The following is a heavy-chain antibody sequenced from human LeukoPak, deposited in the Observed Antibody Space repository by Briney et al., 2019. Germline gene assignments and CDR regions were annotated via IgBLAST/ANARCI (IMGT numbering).Heavy chain of an antibody. Sequence: PGGSLRPSCAASGFTFSSYGMHWVRQAPGKGLEWVAFIRYDGSNKYYADSVKGRFTISRDNSKNTLYLQMNSLRAEDTAVYYCAKEMGPSDAFDIWGQGTMVTVSS. CDR1: GFTFSSYG. CDR2: IRYDGSNK. CDR3: AKEMGPSDAFDI. D-gene: IGHD2-8*01. V-gene: IGHV3-30*02. J-gene: IGHJ3*02.